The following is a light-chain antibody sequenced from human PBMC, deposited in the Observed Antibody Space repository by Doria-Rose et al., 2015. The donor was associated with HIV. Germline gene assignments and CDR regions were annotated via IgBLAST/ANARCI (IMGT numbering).Light chain of an antibody. CDR2: EVI. J-gene: IGLJ2*01. V-gene: IGLV2-8*01. Sequence: GSSTDVGGYNYVSWYQQHPGKAPQVIIYEVIKRPSGVPDRFSGSKSGNTASLTVSGLQAEDEADYYCSSYAGSNNLVFGGGTKLTVL. CDR1: STDVGGYNY. CDR3: SSYAGSNNLV.